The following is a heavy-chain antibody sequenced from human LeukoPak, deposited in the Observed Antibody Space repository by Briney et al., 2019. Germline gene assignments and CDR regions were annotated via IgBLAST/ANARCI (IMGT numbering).Heavy chain of an antibody. CDR1: GFTYSHYA. CDR2: IWYDGSYK. D-gene: IGHD4-23*01. J-gene: IGHJ3*02. Sequence: GRSLRLSCTASGFTYSHYAMHWVRQAPGKGLEWMSIIWYDGSYKYYADSVKGRFTISRDNSKNTLYLQVNSLTAEDTAVYYCARGNSYAFDIWGHGTMVTVSS. CDR3: ARGNSYAFDI. V-gene: IGHV3-33*01.